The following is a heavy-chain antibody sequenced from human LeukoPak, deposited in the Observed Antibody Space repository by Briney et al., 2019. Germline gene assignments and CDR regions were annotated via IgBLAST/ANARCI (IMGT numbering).Heavy chain of an antibody. D-gene: IGHD3-22*01. CDR3: ARQGVEYYYDSSGCDY. CDR1: GDSISNYY. CDR2: IYYSGRT. J-gene: IGHJ4*02. Sequence: SETLSLTCTVPGDSISNYYWSWIRQPPGKGLEWIGNIYYSGRTNYNPSLKSRVTISVDTSKNQFSLKLSSVTAADTAVYYCARQGVEYYYDSSGCDYWGQGTLVTVSS. V-gene: IGHV4-59*08.